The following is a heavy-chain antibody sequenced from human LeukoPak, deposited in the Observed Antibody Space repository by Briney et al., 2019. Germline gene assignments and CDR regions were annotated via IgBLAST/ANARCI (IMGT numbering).Heavy chain of an antibody. CDR1: GGSMSSGSYY. CDR2: IYTSGST. V-gene: IGHV4-61*02. J-gene: IGHJ5*02. Sequence: PSQTLSLTCTVSGGSMSSGSYYWIWIRQPAGKGLEWIGRIYTSGSTNYSPSLKSRVTISVDTSKNHFSLKLSSVTAADTAVYYCARVFDLWGQGTLVTVSS. CDR3: ARVFDL.